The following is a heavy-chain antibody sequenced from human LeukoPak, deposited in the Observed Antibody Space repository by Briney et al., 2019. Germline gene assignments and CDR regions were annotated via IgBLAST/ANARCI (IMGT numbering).Heavy chain of an antibody. Sequence: QAGGSLRLSCAASGFTFSMYAMSWVRQAPGKGLEWVSVISVDGGGTYYADSVKGRFTISRDNSKSTLYLQMNSLRAEDTAVYYCAKDSVGVAGPDYWGQGSLVTVSS. D-gene: IGHD6-19*01. J-gene: IGHJ4*02. CDR2: ISVDGGGT. V-gene: IGHV3-23*01. CDR3: AKDSVGVAGPDY. CDR1: GFTFSMYA.